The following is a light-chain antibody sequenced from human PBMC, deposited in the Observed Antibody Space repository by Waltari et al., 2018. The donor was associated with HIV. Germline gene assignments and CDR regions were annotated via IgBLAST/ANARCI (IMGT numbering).Light chain of an antibody. CDR2: DAS. J-gene: IGKJ3*01. CDR1: QDISNY. Sequence: DIKMTQSRSSLSASVGDRVTITCQASQDISNYLNWYQQKPGKAPKLLIYDASNLETGVPSRFSGSGSGTDFTFTISSLQPEDIATYYCQQYDNLPFTFGPGTKVDIK. CDR3: QQYDNLPFT. V-gene: IGKV1-33*01.